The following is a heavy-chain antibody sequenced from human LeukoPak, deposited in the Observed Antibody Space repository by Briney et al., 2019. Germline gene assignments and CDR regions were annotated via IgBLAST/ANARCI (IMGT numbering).Heavy chain of an antibody. V-gene: IGHV1-8*01. CDR1: GYTFTSYD. Sequence: ASVKVSCKASGYTFTSYDINWVRQATGQGLERLGWMNPNSGNTGYAQKFQGRVTMTRNNSITTAYMELSSLGYEDTAVYYCARSARVWFGELRGWFDPWGQGTLVTVSS. CDR3: ARSARVWFGELRGWFDP. D-gene: IGHD3-10*01. J-gene: IGHJ5*02. CDR2: MNPNSGNT.